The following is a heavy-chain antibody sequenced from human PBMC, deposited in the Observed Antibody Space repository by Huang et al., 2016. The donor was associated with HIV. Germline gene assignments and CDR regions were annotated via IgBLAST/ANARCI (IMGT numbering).Heavy chain of an antibody. J-gene: IGHJ4*02. Sequence: VQLVQSGAEVKKPGESLKISCMGSGYSFSSYWIAWVRQMPGKGLEWMGIIFPDDSDTPYSPSFEGQVTISADKSIGTAYLQWSSLKASDTAMYYCARRFSSSSGYFDYWGQGSLVTVSS. CDR2: IFPDDSDT. V-gene: IGHV5-51*01. D-gene: IGHD6-6*01. CDR1: GYSFSSYW. CDR3: ARRFSSSSGYFDY.